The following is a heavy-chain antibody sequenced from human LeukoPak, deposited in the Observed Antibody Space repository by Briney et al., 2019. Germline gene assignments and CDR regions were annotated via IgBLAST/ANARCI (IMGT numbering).Heavy chain of an antibody. D-gene: IGHD6-13*01. CDR3: AKGLRGSSYDY. Sequence: GASLRLSCAASGFTFNNFAMSWARQAPGKGLEWVSGISGSGGNTHYADSVKGRFTISRDNSKNTLYLQMNSLRAEDTAVYYCAKGLRGSSYDYWGQGTLVTVSS. V-gene: IGHV3-23*01. CDR2: ISGSGGNT. CDR1: GFTFNNFA. J-gene: IGHJ4*02.